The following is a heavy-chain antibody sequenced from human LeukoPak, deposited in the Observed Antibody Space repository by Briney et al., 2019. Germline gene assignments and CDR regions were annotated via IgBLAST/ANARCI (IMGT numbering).Heavy chain of an antibody. V-gene: IGHV4-34*01. CDR1: GGSFSGYY. Sequence: SETLSLTCAVYGGSFSGYYWSWIRQPPGKGLEWIGEINHSGSTNYNPSLKSRVTISVDTSKNQFSLKLSSVTAADTAVYYCAKDLTRWLQPSPFDYWGQGTLVTVSS. CDR2: INHSGST. CDR3: AKDLTRWLQPSPFDY. J-gene: IGHJ4*02. D-gene: IGHD5-24*01.